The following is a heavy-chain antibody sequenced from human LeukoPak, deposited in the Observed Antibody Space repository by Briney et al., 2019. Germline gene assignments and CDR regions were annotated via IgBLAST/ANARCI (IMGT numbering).Heavy chain of an antibody. CDR1: GYIFSSYY. CDR2: INPRGDST. D-gene: IGHD1-26*01. J-gene: IGHJ4*02. Sequence: RASVKVFCKASGYIFSSYYMHWVRQAPGQGLEWVGIINPRGDSTTYAQKFQGRLTMTKDMSTSTLYMELSSLRSEDTAVYYCAREHSASALDYWGQGTLVTVSS. V-gene: IGHV1-46*01. CDR3: AREHSASALDY.